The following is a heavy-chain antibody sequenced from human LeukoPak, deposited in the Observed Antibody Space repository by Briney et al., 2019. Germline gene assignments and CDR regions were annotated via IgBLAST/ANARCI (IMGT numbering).Heavy chain of an antibody. CDR3: ARDIVLKDSSGYYDY. Sequence: GASVKVSCKASGYTFTGYYMHWVRQAPGQGLEWMGWINPNSGGTNYAQKFQGRVTMTRDTSISTAYMELSRLRSDDTAVYYCARDIVLKDSSGYYDYWGQGTLVTVSS. D-gene: IGHD3-22*01. CDR1: GYTFTGYY. J-gene: IGHJ4*02. V-gene: IGHV1-2*02. CDR2: INPNSGGT.